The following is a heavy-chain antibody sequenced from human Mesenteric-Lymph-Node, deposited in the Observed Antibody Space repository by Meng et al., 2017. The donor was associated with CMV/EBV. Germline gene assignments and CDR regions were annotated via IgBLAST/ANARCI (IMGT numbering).Heavy chain of an antibody. CDR1: GYPFNEYY. V-gene: IGHV1-2*02. Sequence: SCTTCGYPFNEYYDYWVREGSGRRLKWMGRMNPFSGAAEYAKNFESRVTINRDTSITTAYMEVTRLTSDDTALYCYARSGGYSGYDYWGQGTLVTVSS. D-gene: IGHD5-12*01. CDR2: MNPFSGAA. CDR3: ARSGGYSGYDY. J-gene: IGHJ4*02.